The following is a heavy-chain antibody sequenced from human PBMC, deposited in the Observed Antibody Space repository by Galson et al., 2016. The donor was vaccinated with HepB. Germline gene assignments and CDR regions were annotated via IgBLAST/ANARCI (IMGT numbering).Heavy chain of an antibody. D-gene: IGHD3-9*01. CDR2: IWHDGSNT. Sequence: SLRLSCAASGFTFRSYWMHWVRQAPGKGLEWVAIIWHDGSNTYYGDSVKGRFTISRDNSKNTLYLQMNSLGPEDTAVYYCAAYDTGHFDYWGQGTVVTVSS. V-gene: IGHV3-33*01. J-gene: IGHJ4*02. CDR3: AAYDTGHFDY. CDR1: GFTFRSYW.